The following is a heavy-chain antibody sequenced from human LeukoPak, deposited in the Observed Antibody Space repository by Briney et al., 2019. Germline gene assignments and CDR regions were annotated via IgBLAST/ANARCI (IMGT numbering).Heavy chain of an antibody. J-gene: IGHJ4*02. V-gene: IGHV3-23*01. Sequence: PGGSLRLSCAASGFTFTSYSMNWVRQAPGKGLEWVSTISGGGGSTYYADSVKGRFTISRDNSKNTLYLQMSSLRAEDTAVYYCAKPSSLSTGYCVYWGQGTLVTVSS. CDR1: GFTFTSYS. D-gene: IGHD3-9*01. CDR3: AKPSSLSTGYCVY. CDR2: ISGGGGST.